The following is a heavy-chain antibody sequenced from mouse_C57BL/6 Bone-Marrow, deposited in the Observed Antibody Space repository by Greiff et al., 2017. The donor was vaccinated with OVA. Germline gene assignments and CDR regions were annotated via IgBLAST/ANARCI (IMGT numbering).Heavy chain of an antibody. CDR1: GYTFTSYW. CDR2: IHPNSGST. Sequence: QVQLQQSGAELVKPGASVTLSCKASGYTFTSYWMHWVKQRPGQGLEWIGMIHPNSGSTNYNEKFKSKATLTVDKSSSTAYMQLSSLTSEDSAVYYCARLGYYGSSYDWFAYWGQGTLVTVSA. J-gene: IGHJ3*01. V-gene: IGHV1-64*01. CDR3: ARLGYYGSSYDWFAY. D-gene: IGHD1-1*01.